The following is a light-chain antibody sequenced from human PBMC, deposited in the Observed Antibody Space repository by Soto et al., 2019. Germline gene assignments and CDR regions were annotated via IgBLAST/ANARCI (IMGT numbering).Light chain of an antibody. J-gene: IGKJ4*01. CDR3: QQYNSYSLT. V-gene: IGKV1-5*03. CDR1: QSISSW. Sequence: DIQMTQSPSTLSASVGDRVTITCRASQSISSWLAWYQQKPGKAPKLLIYKASSLQSGVPSRFSGSGSGTEFTLTISSLQPDDLATYYCQQYNSYSLTFGGGTTVEIK. CDR2: KAS.